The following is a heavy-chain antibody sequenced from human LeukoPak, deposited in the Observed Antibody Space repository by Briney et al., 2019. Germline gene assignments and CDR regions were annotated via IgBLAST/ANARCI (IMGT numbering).Heavy chain of an antibody. D-gene: IGHD5-24*01. Sequence: ASVKVSCKASGYTFTGYYMHWVRQAPGQGLEWMGWINPNSGGTNYAQKFQGRVTMTRDTSISTAYMELSSLRSEDTAVYYCANLGGDGNRSREWYYYYYYMDVWGKGTTVTVSS. CDR2: INPNSGGT. J-gene: IGHJ6*03. CDR3: ANLGGDGNRSREWYYYYYYMDV. CDR1: GYTFTGYY. V-gene: IGHV1-2*02.